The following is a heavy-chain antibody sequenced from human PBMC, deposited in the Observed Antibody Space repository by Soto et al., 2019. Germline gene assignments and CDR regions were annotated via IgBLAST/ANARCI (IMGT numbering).Heavy chain of an antibody. CDR1: GGTFSSYA. CDR3: ARDKVGYYDSSGYYRVSVPPDYYYGMDV. J-gene: IGHJ6*02. V-gene: IGHV1-69*01. CDR2: IIPIFGTA. D-gene: IGHD3-22*01. Sequence: QVQLVQSGAEVKKPGSSVKVSCKASGGTFSSYAISWVRQAPGQGLEWMGGIIPIFGTANYAQKFQGRVTITADESTSTAYIELSSLRSEDTAVYYCARDKVGYYDSSGYYRVSVPPDYYYGMDVWGQGTTVTVSS.